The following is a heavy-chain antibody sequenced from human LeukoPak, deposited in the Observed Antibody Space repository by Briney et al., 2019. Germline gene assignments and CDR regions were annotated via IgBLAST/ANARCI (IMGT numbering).Heavy chain of an antibody. CDR1: GFTFSSYA. Sequence: GGSLRLSCAASGFTFSSYAMSRVRQAPGKGLEWVSAIRDSGSSTHYADSVKGRFTTSRDNSKNTLFLQMNSLRAEDTAIYYCAKYGPQDSGSSHFDYWGQGALVTVSS. CDR2: IRDSGSST. J-gene: IGHJ4*02. D-gene: IGHD1-26*01. CDR3: AKYGPQDSGSSHFDY. V-gene: IGHV3-23*01.